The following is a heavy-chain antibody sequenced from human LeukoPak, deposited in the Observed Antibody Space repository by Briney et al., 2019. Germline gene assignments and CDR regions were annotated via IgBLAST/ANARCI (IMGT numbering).Heavy chain of an antibody. Sequence: ETLSLTCTVSGGSISSGSYYWSWIRQTPGKGLEWIGYISYSGSTNYNPSLKGRVTISVDTSKNHFSLKLSSVTAADTAVYYCAVDNDSTGYYFSMDVWGKGTTVTVSS. CDR3: AVDNDSTGYYFSMDV. V-gene: IGHV4-61*03. J-gene: IGHJ6*03. D-gene: IGHD3-22*01. CDR1: GGSISSGSYY. CDR2: ISYSGST.